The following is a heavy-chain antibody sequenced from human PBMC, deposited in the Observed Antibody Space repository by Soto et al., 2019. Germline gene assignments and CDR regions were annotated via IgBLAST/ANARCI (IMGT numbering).Heavy chain of an antibody. V-gene: IGHV3-7*01. Sequence: EVQLVESGGGLVQPGGSLRLSCAASGFTLSSYWMNWVRQAPGKGLEWVANIKQDGSEKYYVDSVKGRFFISRDNAKNSLYLQLNSLRAEDTAVYYCARDADASGWYHYGFDVWGQGTLVTVSS. CDR3: ARDADASGWYHYGFDV. CDR2: IKQDGSEK. CDR1: GFTLSSYW. J-gene: IGHJ6*02. D-gene: IGHD6-19*01.